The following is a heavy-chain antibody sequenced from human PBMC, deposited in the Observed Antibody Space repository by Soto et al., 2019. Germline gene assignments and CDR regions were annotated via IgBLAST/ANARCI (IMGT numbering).Heavy chain of an antibody. CDR2: ISWNSGSI. CDR3: AKDIGIAVAGGGYFDC. CDR1: GFTFDDYA. Sequence: GGSLRLSCAASGFTFDDYAMHWVRQAPGKGLEWVSGISWNSGSIGYADSVKGRFTISRDNAKNSLYLQMNSLRAEDTALYYCAKDIGIAVAGGGYFDCWGQGTLVTVSS. J-gene: IGHJ4*02. D-gene: IGHD6-19*01. V-gene: IGHV3-9*01.